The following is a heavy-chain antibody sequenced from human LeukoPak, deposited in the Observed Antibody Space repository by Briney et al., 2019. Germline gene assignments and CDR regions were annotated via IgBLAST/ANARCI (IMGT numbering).Heavy chain of an antibody. J-gene: IGHJ4*02. CDR2: ISWKSGNI. V-gene: IGHV3-9*01. Sequence: GGSLRLSCAASGFTFSSYAMSWVRQAPGKGLEWVSGISWKSGNIGYADSVKGRFTISRDNAKNSLYLQMNSLRAEDTALYYCAKGSPTGGGDYWGRGTLVTVSS. D-gene: IGHD3-10*01. CDR3: AKGSPTGGGDY. CDR1: GFTFSSYA.